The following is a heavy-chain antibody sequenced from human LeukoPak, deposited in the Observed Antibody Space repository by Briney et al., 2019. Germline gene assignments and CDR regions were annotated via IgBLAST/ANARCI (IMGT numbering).Heavy chain of an antibody. J-gene: IGHJ4*02. V-gene: IGHV1-8*01. CDR2: MNPNSGNT. CDR3: ARSTGAYCSSTSCYVGY. Sequence: GASVKVSCKASGYTFTSYDINWVRQATGQGPEWMGWMNPNSGNTGYAQKFQGRVTMTRNTSISTAYMELSSLRSEDTAVYYCARSTGAYCSSTSCYVGYWGQGTLVTVSS. CDR1: GYTFTSYD. D-gene: IGHD2-2*01.